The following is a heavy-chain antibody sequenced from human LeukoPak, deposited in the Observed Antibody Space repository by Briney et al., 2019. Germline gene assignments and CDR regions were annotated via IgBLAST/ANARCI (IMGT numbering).Heavy chain of an antibody. CDR3: ARAGNYYYSSGYYSHFDY. CDR2: VYHSGST. Sequence: SGTLSLTCTVSGASISSDYWNWIRQPPGKGLEWIGHVYHSGSTNHNPSLKSRVTISVDTSKNQFSLKLSSVTAADTAVYYCARAGNYYYSSGYYSHFDYWGQGTLVTVSS. V-gene: IGHV4-59*01. J-gene: IGHJ4*02. D-gene: IGHD3-22*01. CDR1: GASISSDY.